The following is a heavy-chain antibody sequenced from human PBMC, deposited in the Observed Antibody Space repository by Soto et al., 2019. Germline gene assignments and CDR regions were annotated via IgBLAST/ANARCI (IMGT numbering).Heavy chain of an antibody. J-gene: IGHJ4*02. CDR3: ARDQGYCSGGSCCVAGY. Sequence: EVQLVESGGGLVQPGGSQRLSCAASGFTFSSYWMHWVRQAPGKGLVWVSRINSDGSSTSYADSVKGRFTISRDNAKNTLYLQMNSLRAEDTAVYYCARDQGYCSGGSCCVAGYWGQGTLVTVSS. V-gene: IGHV3-74*01. CDR1: GFTFSSYW. CDR2: INSDGSST. D-gene: IGHD2-15*01.